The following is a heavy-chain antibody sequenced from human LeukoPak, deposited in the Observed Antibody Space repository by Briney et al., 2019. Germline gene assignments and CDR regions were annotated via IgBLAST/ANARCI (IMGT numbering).Heavy chain of an antibody. CDR2: IYHSGST. Sequence: PSETLSLTCTVSGGSISSYYWGWLRQPPGKGLEWIGSIYHSGSTYYNPSLKSRVTISVDTSKNQFSLKLSSVTAADTAVYYCAGDFAWLLVSVRHAFDIWGQGTMVTVSS. V-gene: IGHV4-38-2*02. CDR3: AGDFAWLLVSVRHAFDI. CDR1: GGSISSYY. J-gene: IGHJ3*02. D-gene: IGHD6-19*01.